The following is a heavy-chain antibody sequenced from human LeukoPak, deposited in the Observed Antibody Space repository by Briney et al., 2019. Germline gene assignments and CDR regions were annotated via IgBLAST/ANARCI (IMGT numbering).Heavy chain of an antibody. D-gene: IGHD2-2*03. CDR1: GFTFSSYE. Sequence: SGGSLRLSCAASGFTFSSYEMNWVRQAPGKGLEWVSYISSSGSTIYYADSVKGRFTISRDNSKNTLYLQMNSLRAEDTAVYYCAKGLGYNWFDPWGQGTLVTVSS. CDR2: ISSSGSTI. CDR3: AKGLGYNWFDP. J-gene: IGHJ5*02. V-gene: IGHV3-48*03.